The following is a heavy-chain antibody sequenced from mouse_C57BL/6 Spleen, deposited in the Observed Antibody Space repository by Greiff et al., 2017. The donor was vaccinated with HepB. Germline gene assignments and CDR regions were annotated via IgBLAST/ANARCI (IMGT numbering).Heavy chain of an antibody. Sequence: VQLQQSGAELVKSGASVKISCKASGYAFSSYWMNWVKQRPGKGLEWIGQIYPGDGDTNYNGKFKGKATLTADKSSSTANIQLSSLTSEDAAVYFCARYYGSNYAMDYWGQGTSVNVSS. V-gene: IGHV1-80*01. J-gene: IGHJ4*01. CDR1: GYAFSSYW. D-gene: IGHD1-1*01. CDR2: IYPGDGDT. CDR3: ARYYGSNYAMDY.